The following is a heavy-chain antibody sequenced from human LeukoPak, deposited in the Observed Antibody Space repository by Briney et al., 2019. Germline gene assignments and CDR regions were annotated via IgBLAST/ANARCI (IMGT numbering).Heavy chain of an antibody. J-gene: IGHJ4*02. V-gene: IGHV3-30*18. CDR2: ISYDGSNK. D-gene: IGHD5-12*01. CDR3: AKDRGRYEIDY. Sequence: GGSLRLSCAASGFTFSSYGMHWVSQAPGKGLEWVAVISYDGSNKYYADSVKGRFTISRDNSKNTLYLQMNSLRAEDTAVYYCAKDRGRYEIDYWGQGTLVTVSS. CDR1: GFTFSSYG.